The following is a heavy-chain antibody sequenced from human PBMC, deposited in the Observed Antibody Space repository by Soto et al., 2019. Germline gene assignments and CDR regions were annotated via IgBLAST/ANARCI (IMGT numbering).Heavy chain of an antibody. Sequence: QVQLVQSGAEVKKPGSSVKVSCKASGGTFSSYTTSWVRQAPGQGLEWMGRIIPILGIANYAQKFQGRVTITADKSTSTAYMELSSLRSEDTAVYYCATRGYSYGYGFDYWGQGTLVTVSS. D-gene: IGHD5-18*01. J-gene: IGHJ4*02. CDR3: ATRGYSYGYGFDY. CDR2: IIPILGIA. V-gene: IGHV1-69*02. CDR1: GGTFSSYT.